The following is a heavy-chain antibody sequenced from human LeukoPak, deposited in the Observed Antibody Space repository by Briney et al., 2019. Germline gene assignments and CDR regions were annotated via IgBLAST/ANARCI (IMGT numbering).Heavy chain of an antibody. Sequence: GGSLRLSCAASGFTFSDYYMSWIRQAPGKGLEWVSYISSSGSTIYYADSVKGRFTISRDNAKNSLYLQMNSLRAEDRAVYYCAREGAVYSSSSYLSDAFDIWGQGTMVTVSS. CDR1: GFTFSDYY. CDR2: ISSSGSTI. J-gene: IGHJ3*02. V-gene: IGHV3-11*01. D-gene: IGHD6-6*01. CDR3: AREGAVYSSSSYLSDAFDI.